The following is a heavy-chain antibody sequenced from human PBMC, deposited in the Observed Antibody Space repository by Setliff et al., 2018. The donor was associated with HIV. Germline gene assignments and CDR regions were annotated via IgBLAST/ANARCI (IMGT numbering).Heavy chain of an antibody. CDR3: ARVRLYNTALDY. CDR1: GFIFSSYW. Sequence: GSLRLSCTASGFIFSSYWMSWVRQAPGKGLEWVANIKQGGSEKYYVDSVKGRFTLSRDTSKSTLFLQMNSLRPEDAAVYYCARVRLYNTALDYWGQGTLVTVSS. J-gene: IGHJ4*02. V-gene: IGHV3-7*01. CDR2: IKQGGSEK. D-gene: IGHD3-3*01.